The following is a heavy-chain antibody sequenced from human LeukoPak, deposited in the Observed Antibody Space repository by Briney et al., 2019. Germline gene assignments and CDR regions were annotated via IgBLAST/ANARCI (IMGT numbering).Heavy chain of an antibody. D-gene: IGHD6-19*01. J-gene: IGHJ1*01. Sequence: ASVKVSCKASGYTFTSYDINWVRQATGQGLEWMGWMNPNSGNTGYAQKFQGRVTMTRNTSISTAYMELSSLRSEDTAVYYCARGPKDLAVAVFQHWGQGTLVTVSS. CDR3: ARGPKDLAVAVFQH. CDR2: MNPNSGNT. V-gene: IGHV1-8*01. CDR1: GYTFTSYD.